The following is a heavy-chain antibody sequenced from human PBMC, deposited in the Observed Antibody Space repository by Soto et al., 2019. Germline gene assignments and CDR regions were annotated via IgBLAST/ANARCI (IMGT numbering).Heavy chain of an antibody. CDR1: GGSFSGYY. D-gene: IGHD1-26*01. Sequence: PSETLSLTCAVYGGSFSGYYWSWIRQPPGKGLEWIGEINHSGSTNYNPSLKSRVTISVDTSKNQFSLKLSSVTAADTAVYYCARWSAPDAFDIWGQGTMVTVSS. V-gene: IGHV4-34*01. CDR3: ARWSAPDAFDI. J-gene: IGHJ3*02. CDR2: INHSGST.